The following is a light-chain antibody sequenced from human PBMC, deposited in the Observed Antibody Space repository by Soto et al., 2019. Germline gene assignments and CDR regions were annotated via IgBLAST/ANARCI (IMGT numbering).Light chain of an antibody. CDR1: QTISSW. CDR2: KAS. Sequence: DIQMTQSPSTLSGSVGDRVTITCRASQTISSWLAWYQQKPGKAPKLLIYKASTLKSGVPSRFSGSGSGTDFTLTISSLQPEDFATYYCQQYNSYPRTFGQGTRLENK. CDR3: QQYNSYPRT. J-gene: IGKJ5*01. V-gene: IGKV1-5*03.